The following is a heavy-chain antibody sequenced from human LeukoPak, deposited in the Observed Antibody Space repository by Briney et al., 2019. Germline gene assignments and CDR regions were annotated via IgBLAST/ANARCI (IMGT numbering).Heavy chain of an antibody. V-gene: IGHV1-24*01. Sequence: GASVKVSCKVSGYTLTELSMHWVRQAPGKGLEWMGGFDPEDGETIYAQKFQGRVTMTEDTSTDTAYMELSSLRAEDTAVYYCAKVAHPTTSSIGWFDPWGQGTLVTVSS. D-gene: IGHD1-14*01. J-gene: IGHJ5*02. CDR2: FDPEDGET. CDR3: AKVAHPTTSSIGWFDP. CDR1: GYTLTELS.